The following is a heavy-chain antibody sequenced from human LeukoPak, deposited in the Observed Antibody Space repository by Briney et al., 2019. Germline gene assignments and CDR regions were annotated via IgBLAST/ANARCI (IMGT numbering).Heavy chain of an antibody. D-gene: IGHD3-10*01. CDR3: ARDSTYYYDSGSSGPHYFDN. V-gene: IGHV3-30*01. CDR2: ISSGGTYE. J-gene: IGHJ4*02. Sequence: GGSLRLSCAASGFTFSNYAMHWVRQAPGKGLEWVSLISSGGTYEYSADSVKGRFTISRDNSKNTLYLQLNSLRAEDTAVYYCARDSTYYYDSGSSGPHYFDNWGQGTLVTVSS. CDR1: GFTFSNYA.